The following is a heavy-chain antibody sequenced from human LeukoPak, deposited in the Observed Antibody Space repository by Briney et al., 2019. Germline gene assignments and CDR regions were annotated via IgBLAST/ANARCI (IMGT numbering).Heavy chain of an antibody. CDR2: INPNSGGT. D-gene: IGHD6-19*01. Sequence: ASVKVSCKASGYTFTGYYMHWVRQAPGQGLEWVGRINPNSGGTYYAQKFQGRVTMTRDTSISTAYMELSRLRSDDTAVYYCARGARLVQDYWGQGTLVTVSS. V-gene: IGHV1-2*06. J-gene: IGHJ4*02. CDR3: ARGARLVQDY. CDR1: GYTFTGYY.